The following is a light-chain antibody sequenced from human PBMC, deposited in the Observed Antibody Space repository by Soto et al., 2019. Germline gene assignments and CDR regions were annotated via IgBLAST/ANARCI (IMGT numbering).Light chain of an antibody. Sequence: EIVMTQSPATLSVSPWGSASLSCRASQSVNSNLAWYQQKPGQAPRLLNYDSSTRATGIPPRFSGSGSGTELTLTISSLQSEDFAVYYCQHYNEWPPWTFGQGTKVEIK. CDR2: DSS. J-gene: IGKJ1*01. CDR3: QHYNEWPPWT. CDR1: QSVNSN. V-gene: IGKV3-15*01.